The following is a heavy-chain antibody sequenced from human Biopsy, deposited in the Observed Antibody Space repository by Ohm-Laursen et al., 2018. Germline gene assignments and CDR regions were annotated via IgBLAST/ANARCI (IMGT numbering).Heavy chain of an antibody. J-gene: IGHJ3*02. CDR3: ARDRMVTISTLVRAGTFDI. Sequence: SVSASCKASGYTFTDYSLHWVRQAPGPGLEWMGWVNPHSAATNYAQKFQGRVTMTSDTSISKAYIELRRLISDDTAVYFCARDRMVTISTLVRAGTFDIWGQGTLVSVSS. CDR2: VNPHSAAT. CDR1: GYTFTDYS. D-gene: IGHD3-10*01. V-gene: IGHV1-2*02.